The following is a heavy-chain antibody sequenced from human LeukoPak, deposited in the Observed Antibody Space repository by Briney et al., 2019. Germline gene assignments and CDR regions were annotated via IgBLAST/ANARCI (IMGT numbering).Heavy chain of an antibody. J-gene: IGHJ4*02. D-gene: IGHD3-10*01. CDR1: GGSISSSSYY. Sequence: PSETLSLTCTVSGGSISSSSYYWGWIRQPPAKGLVWIGSIYYSGSTYYNPSLKSRLTISVDTSKNQFSLKLSSVPAADTAVYYCARHNYYGSGSLDYWGQGTLVIVYS. CDR2: IYYSGST. V-gene: IGHV4-39*01. CDR3: ARHNYYGSGSLDY.